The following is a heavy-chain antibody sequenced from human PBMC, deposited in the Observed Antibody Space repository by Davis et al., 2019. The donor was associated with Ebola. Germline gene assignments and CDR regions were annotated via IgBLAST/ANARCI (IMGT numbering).Heavy chain of an antibody. J-gene: IGHJ4*02. CDR3: AREAVAGYDY. Sequence: GESLKISCVASGFTFNTHAMHWVRQAPGKGLEWVAIISYDGINKYYADSVKGRFAISRDNAKNSLYLQMNSLRAEDTAVYYCAREAVAGYDYWGQGTLVTVSS. CDR1: GFTFNTHA. CDR2: ISYDGINK. D-gene: IGHD6-19*01. V-gene: IGHV3-30*09.